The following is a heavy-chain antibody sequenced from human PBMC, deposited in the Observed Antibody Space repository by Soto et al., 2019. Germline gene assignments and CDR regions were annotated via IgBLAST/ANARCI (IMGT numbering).Heavy chain of an antibody. J-gene: IGHJ4*02. Sequence: ASVKVSCKASGYTFTSYAMHWVRQAPGQRLEWMGWINAGNGNTKYSQKFQGRVTITRDTSASTAYMELNSLRAEDTAVYYCAREVRDCSSTSCYQPSRYFDYWGQGTLVTVSS. V-gene: IGHV1-3*01. D-gene: IGHD2-2*01. CDR1: GYTFTSYA. CDR3: AREVRDCSSTSCYQPSRYFDY. CDR2: INAGNGNT.